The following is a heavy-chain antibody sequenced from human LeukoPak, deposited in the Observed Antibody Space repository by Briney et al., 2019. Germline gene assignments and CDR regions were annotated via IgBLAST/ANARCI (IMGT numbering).Heavy chain of an antibody. D-gene: IGHD3-16*01. CDR2: ITGSGGNT. V-gene: IGHV3-23*01. Sequence: GGSLRLSCAASGFTFSNYGMNWVRQAPGKGLEWVSGITGSGGNTYYADSVKGRFTISRDNSKNTMYLQMNSLRAEDTAVYYCARWSGGIGASDIWGQGTMVTVSS. J-gene: IGHJ3*02. CDR1: GFTFSNYG. CDR3: ARWSGGIGASDI.